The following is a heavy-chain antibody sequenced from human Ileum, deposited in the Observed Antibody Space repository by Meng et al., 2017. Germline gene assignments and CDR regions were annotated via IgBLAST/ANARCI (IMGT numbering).Heavy chain of an antibody. D-gene: IGHD3-16*01. V-gene: IGHV4-31*03. Sequence: QVKLTDPGPGLVRPSQALSLPCTVSSGYFSSGGYYWSWIRQHPGKGLEWIGYIYSSGSTYYNPSLKSRVTISVDTSKNQFSLKLSSVTAADTAVYYCARGGPTYVDYWGQGTLVTVSS. CDR3: ARGGPTYVDY. J-gene: IGHJ4*02. CDR1: SGYFSSGGYY. CDR2: IYSSGST.